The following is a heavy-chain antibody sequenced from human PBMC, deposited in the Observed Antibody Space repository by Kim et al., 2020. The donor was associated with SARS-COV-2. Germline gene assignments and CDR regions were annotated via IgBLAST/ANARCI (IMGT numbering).Heavy chain of an antibody. Sequence: GGSLRLSCAASGFTVSSNYMSWVRQAPGKGLEWVSVIYSGGSTYYADSVKGRFTISRHNSKNTLYLQMNSLRAEDTAVYYCASVRGQDLSWYYYGMDVWGQGTTVTVSS. V-gene: IGHV3-53*04. D-gene: IGHD3-16*01. CDR1: GFTVSSNY. CDR3: ASVRGQDLSWYYYGMDV. J-gene: IGHJ6*02. CDR2: IYSGGST.